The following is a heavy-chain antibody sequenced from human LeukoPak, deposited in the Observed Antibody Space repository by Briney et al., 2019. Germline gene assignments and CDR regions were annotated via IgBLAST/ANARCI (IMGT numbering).Heavy chain of an antibody. J-gene: IGHJ5*02. D-gene: IGHD3-10*01. CDR2: ISAYNGNT. CDR3: ARVSMVRGVIIGWFDP. CDR1: GYTFTSYG. Sequence: ASVKVSCKASGYTFTSYGISWVRQAPGQGLEWMGWISAYNGNTNYAQKLQGRVTMTTDTSTSTAYMGLRSLRSDDTAVYYCARVSMVRGVIIGWFDPWGQGTLVTVSS. V-gene: IGHV1-18*01.